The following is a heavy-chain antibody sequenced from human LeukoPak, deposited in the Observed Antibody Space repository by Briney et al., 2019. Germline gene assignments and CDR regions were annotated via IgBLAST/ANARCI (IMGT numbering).Heavy chain of an antibody. D-gene: IGHD6-6*01. CDR3: AKLSSSHAFDI. V-gene: IGHV3-23*01. J-gene: IGHJ3*02. CDR2: ISGSGGST. CDR1: GFTFSSYA. Sequence: PGGSLRLSCAASGFTFSSYAMSRVRQAAGKGLEWVSAISGSGGSTYYADSVTGRFTISRDNSKNTLYLQMNSLRAEDTAVCYCAKLSSSHAFDIWGQGTMVTVSS.